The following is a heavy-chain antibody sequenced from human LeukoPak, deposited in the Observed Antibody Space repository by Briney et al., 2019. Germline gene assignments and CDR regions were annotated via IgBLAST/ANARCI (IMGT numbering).Heavy chain of an antibody. CDR3: TSLSSSWLLPQDY. D-gene: IGHD6-13*01. V-gene: IGHV3-49*04. J-gene: IGHJ4*02. Sequence: GGSLRLSCTASGFTFGDYAMSWVRQAPGKGLEWVGFIRSKAYGGTTEYAASVKGRFTISRDDSKSIAYLQMNSLKTEDTAVYYCTSLSSSWLLPQDYWGQGTLVTVSS. CDR1: GFTFGDYA. CDR2: IRSKAYGGTT.